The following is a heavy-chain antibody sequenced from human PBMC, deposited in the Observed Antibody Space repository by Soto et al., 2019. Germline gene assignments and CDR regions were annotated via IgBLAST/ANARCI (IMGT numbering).Heavy chain of an antibody. D-gene: IGHD4-17*01. J-gene: IGHJ6*02. CDR3: AKDSTVTTSLYFYYYGFDV. CDR1: GFTFNHYA. V-gene: IGHV3-23*01. CDR2: VSGRGGST. Sequence: PGGSLRLSCTASGFTFNHYAMSWVRQAPGKGLEWVSAVSGRGGSTKYADSVKGRFIISRDNSNSTLYLQVDSLRGEDTAVYYCAKDSTVTTSLYFYYYGFDVWGQGTTVTVSS.